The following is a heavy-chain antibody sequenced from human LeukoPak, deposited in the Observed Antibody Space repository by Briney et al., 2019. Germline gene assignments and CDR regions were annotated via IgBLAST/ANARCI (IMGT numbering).Heavy chain of an antibody. CDR3: ARDSGYSSSWYFGY. D-gene: IGHD6-13*01. V-gene: IGHV1-2*02. CDR1: GCTFTGYY. CDR2: INPNSGGT. J-gene: IGHJ4*02. Sequence: ASVTVSCKASGCTFTGYYMHWVRQAPGQGLEWMGWINPNSGGTNYAQKFQGRVTMTRDTSISTAYMELSRLRSDDTAVYYCARDSGYSSSWYFGYWGQGTLVTVSS.